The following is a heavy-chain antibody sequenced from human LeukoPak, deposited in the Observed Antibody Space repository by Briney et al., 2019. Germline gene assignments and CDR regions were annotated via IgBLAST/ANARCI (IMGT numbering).Heavy chain of an antibody. D-gene: IGHD6-19*01. J-gene: IGHJ4*02. CDR1: GGSISSSSYY. CDR3: ATLYSSGWYGDY. Sequence: SETLFLTCTVSGGSISSSSYYWSWIRQPPGKGLEWIGYIYYSGSTNYNPSLKSRVTISVDTSKNQFSLKLSSVTAADTAVYYCATLYSSGWYGDYWGQGTLVTVSS. CDR2: IYYSGST. V-gene: IGHV4-61*05.